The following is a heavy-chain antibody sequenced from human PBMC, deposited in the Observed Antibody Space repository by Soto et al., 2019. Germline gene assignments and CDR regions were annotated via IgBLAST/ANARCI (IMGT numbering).Heavy chain of an antibody. V-gene: IGHV1-18*01. Sequence: QVQLVQSGAEVKKPGASVKVSCKASGYTFTNYGISWVRQAPGQGLEWMGWISAYNGNTKYAQKLQGRVTMTTDTSTSTAYRELRSLRSDGTAVYYCARDRRAQLLLNNWFDPWGQGTLVTVSS. CDR2: ISAYNGNT. CDR1: GYTFTNYG. J-gene: IGHJ5*02. D-gene: IGHD2-15*01. CDR3: ARDRRAQLLLNNWFDP.